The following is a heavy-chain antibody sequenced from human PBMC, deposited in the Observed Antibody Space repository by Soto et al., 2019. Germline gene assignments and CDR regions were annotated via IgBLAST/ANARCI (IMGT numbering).Heavy chain of an antibody. CDR3: ARAGTYCGGDCYSTDY. J-gene: IGHJ4*02. CDR1: GGTFSSYA. Sequence: ASVKVSCKASGGTFSSYAISWVRQPPGQGLEWMGGIIPIFGTANYAQKFQGRVTITADKSTSTAYMELSSLRSENTAVYYCARAGTYCGGDCYSTDYWGQGTLVTVSS. CDR2: IIPIFGTA. V-gene: IGHV1-69*06. D-gene: IGHD2-21*02.